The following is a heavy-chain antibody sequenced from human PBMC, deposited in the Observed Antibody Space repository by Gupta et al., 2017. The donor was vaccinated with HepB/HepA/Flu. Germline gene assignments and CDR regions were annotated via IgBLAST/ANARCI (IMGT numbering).Heavy chain of an antibody. Sequence: QLQLQESGPGLVKPSETLSLTCTVSGGSISSSSYYWGWIRQPPGKGLEWIGSIYYSGSTYDNPSLKSRVTISVDTSKNQFSLKLSSVTAADTAVYDGARRRIGTVDYWGQGTLVTVSS. CDR1: GGSISSSSYY. V-gene: IGHV4-39*01. J-gene: IGHJ4*02. CDR3: ARRRIGTVDY. D-gene: IGHD2-15*01. CDR2: IYYSGST.